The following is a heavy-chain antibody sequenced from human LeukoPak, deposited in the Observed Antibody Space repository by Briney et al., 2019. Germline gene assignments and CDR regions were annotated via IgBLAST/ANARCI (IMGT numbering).Heavy chain of an antibody. V-gene: IGHV3-7*01. D-gene: IGHD4-17*01. Sequence: GGSLRLSCAASGFTFSSYWMSWVRQAPGKGLEWVANIKQDGSEKYYVDSVKGRFTISRDNAKNSLYLQMNSLRAEDTAVYYCARGAGPYGDYRDYWGQGTLVTVSS. CDR2: IKQDGSEK. J-gene: IGHJ4*02. CDR1: GFTFSSYW. CDR3: ARGAGPYGDYRDY.